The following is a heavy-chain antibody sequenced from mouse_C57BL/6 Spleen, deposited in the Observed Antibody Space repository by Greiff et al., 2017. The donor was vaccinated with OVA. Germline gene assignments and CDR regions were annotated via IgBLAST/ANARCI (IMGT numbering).Heavy chain of an antibody. D-gene: IGHD2-5*01. V-gene: IGHV1-81*01. J-gene: IGHJ1*03. Sequence: VQLQQSGAELARPGASVKLSCKASGYTFTSYGISWVKQRTGQGLEWIGEIYPRSGNTYYNEKFKGKATLTADKSSSTAYMELRSLTSEDSAVYFCANSNYSYWYFDVWGTGTTVTVSS. CDR3: ANSNYSYWYFDV. CDR1: GYTFTSYG. CDR2: IYPRSGNT.